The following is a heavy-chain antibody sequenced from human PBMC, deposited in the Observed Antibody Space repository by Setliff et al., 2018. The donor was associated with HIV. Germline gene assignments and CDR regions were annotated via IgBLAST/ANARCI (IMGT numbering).Heavy chain of an antibody. J-gene: IGHJ6*03. CDR3: ARAHSGSYYYYYYMDV. Sequence: ASVKVSCKASGGTFSSYALTWVRQAPGQGLEWMGGIIPIFGTANYAQKFQGRVTITADESTSTAYMELSSLRSEDTAVYYCARAHSGSYYYYYYMDVWGKGTTVTVS. CDR1: GGTFSSYA. CDR2: IIPIFGTA. D-gene: IGHD1-26*01. V-gene: IGHV1-69*13.